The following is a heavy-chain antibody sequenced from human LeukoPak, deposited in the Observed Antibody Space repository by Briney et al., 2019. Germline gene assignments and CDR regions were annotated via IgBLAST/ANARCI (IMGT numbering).Heavy chain of an antibody. CDR3: ARGIKLEYSSSARQLDY. CDR1: GGSISSHY. V-gene: IGHV4-59*11. J-gene: IGHJ4*02. CDR2: IYYSGST. Sequence: SETLSLTCTVSGGSISSHYWSWIRQPPGKGLEWIGDIYYSGSTNYNPSLKRRVTISVDTSKNQFFLKLSSLTAGETAVYYCARGIKLEYSSSARQLDYWGEGTLVTVSS. D-gene: IGHD6-6*01.